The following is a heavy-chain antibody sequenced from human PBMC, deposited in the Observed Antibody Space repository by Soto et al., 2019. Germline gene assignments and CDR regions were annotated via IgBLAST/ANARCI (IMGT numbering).Heavy chain of an antibody. CDR3: AREPLYSSSWYESLYYYCYGMDV. CDR1: GYTFTSYA. Sequence: QVQLVQSGSALKKPGASVKVSCKASGYTFTSYAMNWVRQAPGQGLEWMGWINTNTGNPTYAQGFTGRFVFSLDTSVSTAYLKICSLKAEDTAVYYCAREPLYSSSWYESLYYYCYGMDVWGQGTSVTVSS. D-gene: IGHD6-13*01. V-gene: IGHV7-4-1*01. CDR2: INTNTGNP. J-gene: IGHJ6*02.